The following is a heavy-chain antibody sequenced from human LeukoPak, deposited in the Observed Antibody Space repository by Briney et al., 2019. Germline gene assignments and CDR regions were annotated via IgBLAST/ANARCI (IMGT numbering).Heavy chain of an antibody. V-gene: IGHV5-51*01. J-gene: IGHJ4*02. CDR3: ARPQATNRFLEWLPYYFDY. CDR2: IYPGDSDN. CDR1: GYSFTCYW. D-gene: IGHD3-3*01. Sequence: GESLEISWKGSGYSFTCYWHGWVRPMPGKGLEWMGIIYPGDSDNTHSPSFQGQVTISAAKSISPAHLQWSSLKASDTAMYYCARPQATNRFLEWLPYYFDYWGQGTLVTVSS.